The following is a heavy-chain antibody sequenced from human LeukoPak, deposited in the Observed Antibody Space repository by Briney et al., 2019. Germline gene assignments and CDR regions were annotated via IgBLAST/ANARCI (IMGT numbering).Heavy chain of an antibody. CDR1: GYTFTSYD. CDR3: ARGQWELPYYFDY. Sequence: ASVKVSCKASGYTFTSYDINWVRQATGQGLEWMGWMNPNSGNTGYAQKFQGRVTMTRNTSISTAYMELSSLRSEDTAVYYRARGQWELPYYFDYWGQGTLVTVSS. D-gene: IGHD1-26*01. CDR2: MNPNSGNT. V-gene: IGHV1-8*01. J-gene: IGHJ4*02.